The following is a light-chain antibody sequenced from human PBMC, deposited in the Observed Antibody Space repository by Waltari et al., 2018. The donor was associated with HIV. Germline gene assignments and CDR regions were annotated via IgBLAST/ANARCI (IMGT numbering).Light chain of an antibody. CDR1: SPNIGNNY. Sequence: QSVLTQPPSVSAAPGPKVTISCSGSSPNIGNNYVSWYQQLPGTATRVVIYDNDKRPSGIPDRFSGSKSGTSATLGIIGLQTGDEADDYCAAWDGRRIGVVFGGGTKLTVL. CDR3: AAWDGRRIGVV. CDR2: DND. V-gene: IGLV1-51*01. J-gene: IGLJ2*01.